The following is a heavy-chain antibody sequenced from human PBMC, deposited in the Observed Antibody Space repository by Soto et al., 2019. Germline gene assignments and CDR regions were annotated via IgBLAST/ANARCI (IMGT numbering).Heavy chain of an antibody. Sequence: SETLSLTCTVSGGSISSGDYYWSWIRQPPGKGLEWIGYIYYSGSTYYNLSLKSRVTISVDTSKNQFSLKLSSVTAADTAVYYCARGITMVRGVITVGYYYYYGMDVWRQGTTVTVS. CDR2: IYYSGST. CDR1: GGSISSGDYY. V-gene: IGHV4-30-4*01. CDR3: ARGITMVRGVITVGYYYYYGMDV. D-gene: IGHD3-10*01. J-gene: IGHJ6*02.